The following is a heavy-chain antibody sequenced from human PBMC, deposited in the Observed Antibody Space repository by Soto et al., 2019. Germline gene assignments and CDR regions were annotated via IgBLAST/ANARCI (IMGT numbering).Heavy chain of an antibody. CDR1: GASITDNY. V-gene: IGHV4-59*01. D-gene: IGHD3-3*01. CDR3: ARALDYDFWGGRNWFDP. J-gene: IGHJ5*02. CDR2: VHSSGLA. Sequence: QVQLQQSGPGLVRPSEALTLTCDVSGASITDNYWSWIRQAPGKGPEWIGYVHSSGLANYNPSLNVRVTIEMETSNNRLFLKVDSLTAEDTAVYYCARALDYDFWGGRNWFDPWGQGILVTVSS.